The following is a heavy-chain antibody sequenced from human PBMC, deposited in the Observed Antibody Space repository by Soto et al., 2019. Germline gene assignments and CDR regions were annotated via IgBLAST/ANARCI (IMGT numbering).Heavy chain of an antibody. CDR3: VTASFEYSAAVDR. V-gene: IGHV3-23*01. J-gene: IGHJ5*02. CDR1: GFSFNSYA. CDR2: ISARGGTS. D-gene: IGHD5-12*01. Sequence: EVQLLESGGGVVQPGGSLRLSCAASGFSFNSYAMGWVRQAPGKGLEWVSGISARGGTSYFADSVQGRFTITRDNSKNVLSLDVNTLGAEGTRTCFCVTASFEYSAAVDRWGQGTLVLVSS.